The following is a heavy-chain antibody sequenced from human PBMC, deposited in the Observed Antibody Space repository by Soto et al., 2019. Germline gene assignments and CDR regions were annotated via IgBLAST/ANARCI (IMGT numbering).Heavy chain of an antibody. J-gene: IGHJ4*02. CDR1: GYTFTGHY. D-gene: IGHD3-9*01. V-gene: IGHV1-2*02. Sequence: ASVKVSCKASGYTFTGHYIHWVRQAPEQGPEWMGEIGPESGATRYAQRFQGRVTMTRDMSITTVYMELNNLSPDDTAVHYCARSAPFDIYAITPVEFWGQGTLVTVSS. CDR2: IGPESGAT. CDR3: ARSAPFDIYAITPVEF.